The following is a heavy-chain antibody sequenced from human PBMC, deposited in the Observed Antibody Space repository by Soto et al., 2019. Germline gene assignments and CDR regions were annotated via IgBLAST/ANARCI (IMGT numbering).Heavy chain of an antibody. D-gene: IGHD1-7*01. CDR1: SGDN. CDR3: VRGSLYNFHRTGTELWFDV. V-gene: IGHV4-39*01. CDR2: IYYSGST. Sequence: SGDNRSRKRKTQGKGLEWIGSIYYSGSTYYNPSLTSRVTISVDTSKNQFSLKLSSVTAADTAVYYCVRGSLYNFHRTGTELWFDVCGQGDLVT. J-gene: IGHJ5*02.